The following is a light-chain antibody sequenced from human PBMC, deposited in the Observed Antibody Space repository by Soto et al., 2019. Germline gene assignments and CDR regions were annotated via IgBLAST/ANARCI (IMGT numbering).Light chain of an antibody. Sequence: EIVMTQSPDTLSVSPGERATLACRASETVSGNLAWYQQKPGQAPRLLIFGASTRATGIPARFSGSGSGTEFSLTISSLQSEDFAIYYCQQYNQWPLTFGGGTKVEIK. V-gene: IGKV3-15*01. CDR1: ETVSGN. CDR2: GAS. CDR3: QQYNQWPLT. J-gene: IGKJ4*01.